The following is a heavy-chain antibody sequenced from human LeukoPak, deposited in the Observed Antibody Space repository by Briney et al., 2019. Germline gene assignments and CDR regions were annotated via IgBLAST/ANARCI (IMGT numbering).Heavy chain of an antibody. D-gene: IGHD4-17*01. CDR2: INTNTGNP. CDR3: ASRSMTTVTVSGPWFDP. V-gene: IGHV7-4-1*02. J-gene: IGHJ5*02. CDR1: GYTFTSYA. Sequence: GASVKVSCKASGYTFTSYAMNWVRQAPGQGLEWMGWINTNTGNPTYAQGFTGRFVFSLDTSVSTAYLQISSLKAEDTAVYYCASRSMTTVTVSGPWFDPWGQGTLVTVSS.